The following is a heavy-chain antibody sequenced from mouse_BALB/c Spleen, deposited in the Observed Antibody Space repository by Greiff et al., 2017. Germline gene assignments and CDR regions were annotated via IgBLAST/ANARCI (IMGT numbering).Heavy chain of an antibody. V-gene: IGHV5-17*02. CDR1: GFTFSSFG. CDR3: ARDYGPYYAMDY. D-gene: IGHD1-1*01. Sequence: EVHLVESGGGLVQPGGSRKLSCAASGFTFSSFGMHWVRQAPEKGLEWVAYISSGSSTIYYADTVKGRFTISRDNPKNTLFLQMTSLRSEDTAMYYCARDYGPYYAMDYWGQGTSVTVSS. CDR2: ISSGSSTI. J-gene: IGHJ4*01.